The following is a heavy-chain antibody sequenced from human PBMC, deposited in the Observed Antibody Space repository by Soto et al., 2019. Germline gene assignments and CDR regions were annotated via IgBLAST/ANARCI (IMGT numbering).Heavy chain of an antibody. CDR2: ISAYNGNT. V-gene: IGHV1-18*01. Sequence: QVQLVQSGAEVKKPGASVKVSCKASGYTFTSYGISWVRQAPGQGLERMGWISAYNGNTNYAQKLQGRVTMTTDTSTSTAYMELRSLRSDDTAVYYCARDWPYYYDSSGYYYDPQHFDYWGQGTLVTVSS. J-gene: IGHJ4*02. D-gene: IGHD3-22*01. CDR1: GYTFTSYG. CDR3: ARDWPYYYDSSGYYYDPQHFDY.